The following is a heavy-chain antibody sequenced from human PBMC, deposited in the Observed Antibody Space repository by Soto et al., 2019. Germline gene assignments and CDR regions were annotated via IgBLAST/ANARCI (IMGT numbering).Heavy chain of an antibody. CDR3: ASDYGSGVEMDV. J-gene: IGHJ6*02. V-gene: IGHV1-46*01. CDR2: FTPTGGGST. CDR1: GYTFSGYY. D-gene: IGHD3-10*01. Sequence: QVQLVHSGAEVKKPGASVKLSCKPSGYTFSGYYVHWVRQAPGQGLEWMGVFTPTGGGSTSYAQRFQGRAPVTRDTSTSTVYMELGSLRFDDTAVYFCASDYGSGVEMDVWGQGTRVTVSS.